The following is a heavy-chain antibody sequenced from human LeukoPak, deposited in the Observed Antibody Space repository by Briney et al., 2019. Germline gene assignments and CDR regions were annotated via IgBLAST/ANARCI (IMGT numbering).Heavy chain of an antibody. CDR3: ARRYYYDSSGYSEVVDAFDI. Sequence: GESLKISCKGSGYSFTSYWIGWVRQMPGKGLEWMGIIYPGDSDTRYSPSFQGQDTISADKSISTAYLQWSSLKASDTAMYYCARRYYYDSSGYSEVVDAFDIWGQGTMVTVSS. J-gene: IGHJ3*02. D-gene: IGHD3-22*01. CDR2: IYPGDSDT. CDR1: GYSFTSYW. V-gene: IGHV5-51*01.